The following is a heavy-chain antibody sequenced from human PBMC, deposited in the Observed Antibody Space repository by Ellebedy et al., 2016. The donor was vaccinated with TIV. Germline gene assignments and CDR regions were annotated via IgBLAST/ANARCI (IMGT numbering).Heavy chain of an antibody. CDR3: ASGFH. CDR1: EFSFSSYW. V-gene: IGHV3-7*01. Sequence: GESLKISCAAYEFSFSSYWMNWVRQAPGEGLEWAANLNQDGSVKYYVDSVKGRFTISRDNAKNSLYLQMNSLRAEDTAVYYCASGFHWGQGTLVIVSA. J-gene: IGHJ4*02. CDR2: LNQDGSVK. D-gene: IGHD3-10*01.